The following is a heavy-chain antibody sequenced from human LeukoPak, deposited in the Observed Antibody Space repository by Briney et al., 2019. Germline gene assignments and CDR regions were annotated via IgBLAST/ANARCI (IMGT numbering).Heavy chain of an antibody. Sequence: SETLSLTCAVYGGSFSGYYWSWIRQPPGKGLEWIGEINHSGSTNYNPSLKSRVTISVDTSKNQFSLKLSSVTAADTAVYYCARGRKRGYSYGLPPYFDYWGQGTLVTVSS. V-gene: IGHV4-34*01. CDR1: GGSFSGYY. J-gene: IGHJ4*02. D-gene: IGHD5-18*01. CDR3: ARGRKRGYSYGLPPYFDY. CDR2: INHSGST.